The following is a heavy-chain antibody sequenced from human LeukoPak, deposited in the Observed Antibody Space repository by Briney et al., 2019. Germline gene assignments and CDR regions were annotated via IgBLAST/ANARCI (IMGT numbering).Heavy chain of an antibody. J-gene: IGHJ4*02. CDR3: ARDPRWNYGGGGDY. Sequence: KSSETLSLTCTVSGDSISSYYWSWIRQPAGKGLEWIGRIYTRGSINYNPSLKSRVTMSVDTSKYQCSLRLSSVTAADTAVYYCARDPRWNYGGGGDYWGQGTLVTVSS. V-gene: IGHV4-4*07. CDR2: IYTRGSI. D-gene: IGHD1-7*01. CDR1: GDSISSYY.